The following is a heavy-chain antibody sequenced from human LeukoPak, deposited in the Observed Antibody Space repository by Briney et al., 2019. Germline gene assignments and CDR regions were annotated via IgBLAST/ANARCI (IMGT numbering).Heavy chain of an antibody. D-gene: IGHD2-2*01. CDR1: GFTFSNAW. Sequence: GGSLRLSCAASGFTFSNAWMSWVRQAPGKGLEWVGRIKSKTDGGTIDYAAPVKGRFTISKDDSKNTLYLQMNSLRAEDTAVYYCAKSGSSTSCCDYWGQGTLVTVSS. J-gene: IGHJ4*02. V-gene: IGHV3-15*01. CDR3: AKSGSSTSCCDY. CDR2: IKSKTDGGTI.